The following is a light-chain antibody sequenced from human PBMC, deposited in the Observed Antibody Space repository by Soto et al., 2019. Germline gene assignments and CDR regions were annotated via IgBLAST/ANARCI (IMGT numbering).Light chain of an antibody. Sequence: QSVLTQPASVSGSPGQSITISCTGSRSDVGSYNLVSWYQHHPGKAPKLMIYDVNKRPSGVSNRFSGSKSGNTASLTISGLQPEDEADYYCCSYAGSSTVIFVGGTKLTV. CDR1: RSDVGSYNL. CDR2: DVN. J-gene: IGLJ2*01. V-gene: IGLV2-23*02. CDR3: CSYAGSSTVI.